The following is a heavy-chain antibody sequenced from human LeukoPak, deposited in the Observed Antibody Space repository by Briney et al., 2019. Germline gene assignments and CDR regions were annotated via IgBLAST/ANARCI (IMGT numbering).Heavy chain of an antibody. CDR1: GGSFSGYY. V-gene: IGHV4-34*01. CDR3: ARGGWYFHY. J-gene: IGHJ4*02. CDR2: INHSGST. D-gene: IGHD6-19*01. Sequence: SETLSLTCAAYGGSFSGYYWSWIRQPPGKGLEWIGEINHSGSTNYNPSLKSRVTISVDTSKNQFSLRLNSVTAADTAVYYCARGGWYFHYWGQGTLVTVSS.